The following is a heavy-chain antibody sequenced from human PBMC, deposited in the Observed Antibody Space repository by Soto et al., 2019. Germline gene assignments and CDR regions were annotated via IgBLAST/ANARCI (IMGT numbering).Heavy chain of an antibody. V-gene: IGHV1-2*02. D-gene: IGHD2-2*01. CDR2: INPNSGGT. J-gene: IGHJ4*02. Sequence: GASVKVSCKASGYTFTGYYMHWVRQAPGQGLEWMGWINPNSGGTNYAQKFQGRVTMTRDTSISTAYMELSRLRSDDTAVYYCARGGPKLGYCSSTRCYWEEYYFEYWGQGTLVTVSS. CDR1: GYTFTGYY. CDR3: ARGGPKLGYCSSTRCYWEEYYFEY.